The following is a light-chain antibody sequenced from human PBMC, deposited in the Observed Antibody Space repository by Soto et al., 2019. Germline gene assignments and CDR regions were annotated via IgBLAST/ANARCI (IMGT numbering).Light chain of an antibody. V-gene: IGKV3-15*01. CDR2: DAS. J-gene: IGKJ2*01. CDR1: QTIDNT. CDR3: QHYNYWPYT. Sequence: EIVMTQSPATLSLSPGERATLSCRPSQTIDNTLAWYQRKPGQAPRLLIYDASTSATGVPARYSGSGSGTDFTLTISSLQSEDFAVYYCQHYNYWPYTFGQGTKVDIK.